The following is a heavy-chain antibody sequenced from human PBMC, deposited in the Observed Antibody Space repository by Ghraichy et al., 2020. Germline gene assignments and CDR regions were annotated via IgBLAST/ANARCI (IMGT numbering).Heavy chain of an antibody. J-gene: IGHJ3*02. V-gene: IGHV3-33*01. CDR2: IWYDGSNK. CDR1: GFTFSSYG. CDR3: ARDRVSPYCGGDCGTPGGDAFDI. D-gene: IGHD2-21*02. Sequence: GGSLRLSCAASGFTFSSYGMHWVRQAPGKGLEWVAVIWYDGSNKYYADSVKGRFTISRDNSKNTLYLQMNSLRAEDTAVYYCARDRVSPYCGGDCGTPGGDAFDIWGQGTMVTVSS.